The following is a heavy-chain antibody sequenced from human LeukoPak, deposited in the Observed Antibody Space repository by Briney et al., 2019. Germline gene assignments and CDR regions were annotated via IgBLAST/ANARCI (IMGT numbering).Heavy chain of an antibody. CDR1: GFTFSSYV. CDR3: TKDPNGDYVGAFDP. V-gene: IGHV3-23*01. J-gene: IGHJ5*02. Sequence: GGSLRLSCAASGFTFSSYVMSWVRQAPGKGLEWVSGISGTGGSTYYADSVKGRFTISRDNSKNTLYLQMNSLTAEDTAVYYCTKDPNGDYVGAFDPWGQGTLVTISS. CDR2: ISGTGGST. D-gene: IGHD4-17*01.